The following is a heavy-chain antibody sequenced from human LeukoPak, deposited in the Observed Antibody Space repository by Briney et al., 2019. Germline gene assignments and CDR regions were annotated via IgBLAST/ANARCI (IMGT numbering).Heavy chain of an antibody. V-gene: IGHV3-11*04. CDR3: ASTIQPKPSRASITNWGAIGY. CDR1: GFTFSDYY. D-gene: IGHD7-27*01. Sequence: GGSLRLSCAASGFTFSDYYMSWIRQAPGKGLEWVSYISSSGSTIYYADSVKGRFTISRDNAKNSLYLQMNSLRAEDTAVYYCASTIQPKPSRASITNWGAIGYWGQGTLVTVSS. CDR2: ISSSGSTI. J-gene: IGHJ4*02.